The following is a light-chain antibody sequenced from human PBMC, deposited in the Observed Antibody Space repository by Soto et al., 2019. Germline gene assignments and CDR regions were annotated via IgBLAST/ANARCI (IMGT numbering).Light chain of an antibody. CDR1: QSVSSSY. Sequence: EIVLTQSPGTLSLSPGERATLSCRASQSVSSSYLAWYQQKPGQAPRLLIYDASSRATGIPDRFSGSQYGTDFTLTISRLEPEDYAVYYCQQYGSSPYTFGQGTKVEIK. CDR2: DAS. J-gene: IGKJ2*01. CDR3: QQYGSSPYT. V-gene: IGKV3-20*01.